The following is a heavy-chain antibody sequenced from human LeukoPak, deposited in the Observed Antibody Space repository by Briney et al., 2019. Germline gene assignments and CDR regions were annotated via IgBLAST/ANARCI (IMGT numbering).Heavy chain of an antibody. J-gene: IGHJ3*02. V-gene: IGHV3-11*04. CDR1: GFPFRGYY. Sequence: GALRLFFCSSGFPFRGYYLNWVRQAPGKGLEGVSYISSSGSTIYYADSVKGRFTISRDNAKNSLYLQMNSLRAEDTAVYYCARRIAVARAFDIWGQGTMVTVSS. CDR2: ISSSGSTI. D-gene: IGHD6-19*01. CDR3: ARRIAVARAFDI.